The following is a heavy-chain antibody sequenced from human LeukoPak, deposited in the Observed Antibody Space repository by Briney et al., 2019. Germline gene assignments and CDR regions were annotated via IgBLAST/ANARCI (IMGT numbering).Heavy chain of an antibody. Sequence: SETLYLTCPVSGGSISTYYWNWIRQPPAKGLEWIGYIYHSGSTNYNPSLQSRVTISVDTSKNQFSLNLNSVTAADTAVYYCARGGAARLHFQNWGQGTLVTVSS. D-gene: IGHD6-6*01. J-gene: IGHJ1*01. CDR3: ARGGAARLHFQN. CDR2: IYHSGST. CDR1: GGSISTYY. V-gene: IGHV4-59*01.